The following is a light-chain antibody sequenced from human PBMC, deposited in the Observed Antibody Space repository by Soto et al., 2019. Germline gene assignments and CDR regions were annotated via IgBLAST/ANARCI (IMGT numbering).Light chain of an antibody. CDR3: QQSYSAPRT. Sequence: DIQMTQSPSSLSASVGDRVTITCRASQRISSYLNWYQQKPGKAPKLLIYAASSLQSGGPSRFSSSGTGTEFTLTISSLQPEDFATYYCQQSYSAPRTFGQGTKVEIK. V-gene: IGKV1-39*01. J-gene: IGKJ1*01. CDR2: AAS. CDR1: QRISSY.